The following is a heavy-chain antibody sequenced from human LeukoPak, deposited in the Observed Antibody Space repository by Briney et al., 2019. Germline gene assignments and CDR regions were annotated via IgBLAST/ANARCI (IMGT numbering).Heavy chain of an antibody. CDR2: IIPIFGTA. D-gene: IGHD6-13*01. CDR1: GGTFSSYA. CDR3: ARVGSSSSWYDWFDP. J-gene: IGHJ5*02. Sequence: SVKVCCKASGGTFSSYAISWVRQAPGQGLEWMGGIIPIFGTANYAQKFQGRVTITTDESTSTAYMELSSLRSEDTAVYYCARVGSSSSWYDWFDPWGQGTLVTVSS. V-gene: IGHV1-69*05.